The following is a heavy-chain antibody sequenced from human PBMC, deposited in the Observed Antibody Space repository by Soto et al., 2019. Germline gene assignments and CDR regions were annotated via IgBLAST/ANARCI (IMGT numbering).Heavy chain of an antibody. D-gene: IGHD6-13*01. CDR3: ARDLWGSIWPSQNWYFDL. J-gene: IGHJ2*01. Sequence: QVQLVQSGAEVKKPGASVKVSCKASGYTITSYGISWVRQAPGQGLEWMGWISAYNGNTNYAQKLQGRVTMTTDTSTSTAYMELRCLRSDDMAVYYCARDLWGSIWPSQNWYFDLWGRGTLVTVSS. V-gene: IGHV1-18*03. CDR2: ISAYNGNT. CDR1: GYTITSYG.